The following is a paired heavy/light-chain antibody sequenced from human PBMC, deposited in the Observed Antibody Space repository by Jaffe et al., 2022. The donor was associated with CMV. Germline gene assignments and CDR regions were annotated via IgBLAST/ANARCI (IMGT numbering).Heavy chain of an antibody. Sequence: QVQLVQSGPEVKKPGASVKVSCKASGYSFASSGISWVRQAPGQGLEWMGWISGHDGDTKYSQKFQGRVTMTTDRFTTTAYMELRSLTYDDTAVYYCAKEWGRDLWSGPSMDVWGQGTTVTVSS. CDR2: ISGHDGDT. V-gene: IGHV1-18*01. D-gene: IGHD3-3*01. CDR3: AKEWGRDLWSGPSMDV. CDR1: GYSFASSG. J-gene: IGHJ6*02.
Light chain of an antibody. J-gene: IGLJ3*02. CDR2: RSS. V-gene: IGLV1-47*01. Sequence: QSVLTQPPSVSGTPGQRVTISCSGNSSNIGSNYANWYQQVPGTAPKLLIYRSSQRPSGVPDRFSGSKSGTSASLAISGLRSEDEADYYCAAWDDSLSGRVFGGGTKLTVL. CDR1: SSNIGSNY. CDR3: AAWDDSLSGRV.